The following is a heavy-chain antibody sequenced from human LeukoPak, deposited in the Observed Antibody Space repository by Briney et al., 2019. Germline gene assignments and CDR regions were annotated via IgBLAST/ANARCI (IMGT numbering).Heavy chain of an antibody. CDR3: ARDRASMVRGVINFDY. Sequence: GASVKVSCKASGYTFTSYAMNWVRQAPGQGLEWMGWINTNTGNPTYAQGFTGRFVFSLDTSVSTAYLQISSLKTEDTAVYYCARDRASMVRGVINFDYWGQGTLVTVSS. J-gene: IGHJ4*02. CDR1: GYTFTSYA. V-gene: IGHV7-4-1*02. D-gene: IGHD3-10*01. CDR2: INTNTGNP.